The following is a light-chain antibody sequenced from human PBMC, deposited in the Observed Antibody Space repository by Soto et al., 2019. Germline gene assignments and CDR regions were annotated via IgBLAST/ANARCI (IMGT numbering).Light chain of an antibody. Sequence: QLVLTQPPSASGNPGQRLTISCSGSTSNILRNYVYWYRQLPGTAPRLLISMNDQRPSGVPDRFSGSKSGTSASLAISGLRSEDEADYYCASWDDRLSGYVFGTGTKLTVL. V-gene: IGLV1-47*01. CDR2: MND. CDR1: TSNILRNY. J-gene: IGLJ1*01. CDR3: ASWDDRLSGYV.